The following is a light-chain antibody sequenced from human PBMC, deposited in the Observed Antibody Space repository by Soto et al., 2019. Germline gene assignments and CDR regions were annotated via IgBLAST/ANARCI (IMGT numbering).Light chain of an antibody. CDR2: AAS. V-gene: IGKV3-15*01. Sequence: IVMTQSPGTLSLSPGETATLSCRASQSVTNNLAWYQQKRGQAPRLLIYAASTKFTGIPARFGGSRSGTEFTLTISRLQSEDFAVYYCLYYNNWPPTLGGGTKVDTK. J-gene: IGKJ4*01. CDR3: LYYNNWPPT. CDR1: QSVTNN.